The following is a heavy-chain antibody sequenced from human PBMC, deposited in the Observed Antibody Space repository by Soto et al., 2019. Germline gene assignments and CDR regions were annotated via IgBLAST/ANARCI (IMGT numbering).Heavy chain of an antibody. CDR1: GFTFTNSA. J-gene: IGHJ6*02. CDR2: IVVGSGNT. D-gene: IGHD4-4*01. CDR3: AADPDYSNYYYYYGMDV. V-gene: IGHV1-58*01. Sequence: TAVQVTRRASGFTFTNSAVQWVRQARGQRIEWIGWIVVGSGNTNYAQKFQERVTITRDMSTSTAYMELSSLRSEDTAVYYCAADPDYSNYYYYYGMDVWGQGTTVTVSS.